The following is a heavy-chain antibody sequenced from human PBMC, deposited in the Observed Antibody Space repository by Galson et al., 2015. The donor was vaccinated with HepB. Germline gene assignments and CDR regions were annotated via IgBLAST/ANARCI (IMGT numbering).Heavy chain of an antibody. D-gene: IGHD1-1*01. Sequence: SLRLSCAASGFTFSSYAMSWVRQAPGKGLEWVSAISGSGGSTYYADSVKGRFTISRDNSKNTLYLQMNSLRAEDTAVYYCAKLLAGYNWNDAGEFDYWGQGTLVTVSS. CDR1: GFTFSSYA. CDR3: AKLLAGYNWNDAGEFDY. J-gene: IGHJ4*02. CDR2: ISGSGGST. V-gene: IGHV3-23*01.